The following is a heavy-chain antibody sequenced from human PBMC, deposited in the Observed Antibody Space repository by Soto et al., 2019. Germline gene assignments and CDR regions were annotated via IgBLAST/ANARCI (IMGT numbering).Heavy chain of an antibody. J-gene: IGHJ4*02. CDR1: GFTFSAYS. V-gene: IGHV3-21*02. CDR2: ITSGSDYI. CDR3: ARVDGYTFPNGY. Sequence: EVQLVESGGGLVKPGGSLRLSCVASGFTFSAYSMSWVRQAPGKGLEWVSSITSGSDYIYYADSLKGRFTISRDNAKNSLYRQMHSLRAEDRAFYYCARVDGYTFPNGYWGQGTLVTGSS. D-gene: IGHD5-12*01.